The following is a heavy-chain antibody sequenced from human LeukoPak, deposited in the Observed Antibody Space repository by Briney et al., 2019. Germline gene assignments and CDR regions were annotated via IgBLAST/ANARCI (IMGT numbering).Heavy chain of an antibody. V-gene: IGHV3-23*01. CDR3: AKDVVPAATYYYYYGMDV. J-gene: IGHJ6*02. Sequence: GGSLRLSCAASGFTFSSYAMSWVRQAPGKGLEWVSAISGSGGSTYYADSVKGRFTISRDNSKNTLYLQMNSLTAEDTAVYYCAKDVVPAATYYYYYGMDVWGQGTTVTVSS. CDR2: ISGSGGST. D-gene: IGHD2-2*01. CDR1: GFTFSSYA.